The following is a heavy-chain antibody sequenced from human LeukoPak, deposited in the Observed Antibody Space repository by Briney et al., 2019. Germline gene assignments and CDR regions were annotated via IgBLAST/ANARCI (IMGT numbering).Heavy chain of an antibody. CDR1: GDIVSSNSAA. V-gene: IGHV6-1*01. CDR2: TYYRSKWYN. D-gene: IGHD4-17*01. Sequence: PSRTLSLTCAISGDIVSSNSAAWNWIRQSPSRGLEWLGRTYYRSKWYNDYAVSVKSRITINPDTSKNQFSLQLNSVTPEDTAVYYCARDSPLTTVTTFPYWYFDLWGRGTLVTVSS. CDR3: ARDSPLTTVTTFPYWYFDL. J-gene: IGHJ2*01.